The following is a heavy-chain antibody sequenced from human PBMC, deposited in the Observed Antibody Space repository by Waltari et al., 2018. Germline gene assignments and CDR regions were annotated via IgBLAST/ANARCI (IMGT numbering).Heavy chain of an antibody. V-gene: IGHV3-21*03. J-gene: IGHJ4*02. CDR2: TTDGNAYL. CDR3: VRALTTPNDY. CDR1: GSTIRNFG. Sequence: VRLVESVGGVVKPGGSLRLPCAVSGSTIRNFGMSWVRQAPGKVLEWVATTTDGNAYLYYADSVRGRFTVSTDNAKSSLYLQMNNLRAEDTGVYYCVRALTTPNDYWGRGTLVTVSS. D-gene: IGHD4-17*01.